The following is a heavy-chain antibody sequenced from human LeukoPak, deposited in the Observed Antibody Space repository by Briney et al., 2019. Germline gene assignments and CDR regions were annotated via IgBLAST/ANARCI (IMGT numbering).Heavy chain of an antibody. CDR1: GESFSGYY. CDR2: INHSGST. V-gene: IGHV4-34*01. Sequence: PSESLSLTCAVYGESFSGYYWSWIRQPPGKGLEWIGEINHSGSTNYNPSLKSRVTISVDTSKNQLSLKLSSVTAADTAVYYCARGEYEDIVVVPAAPFDYWGQGTLVTVSS. J-gene: IGHJ4*02. D-gene: IGHD2-2*01. CDR3: ARGEYEDIVVVPAAPFDY.